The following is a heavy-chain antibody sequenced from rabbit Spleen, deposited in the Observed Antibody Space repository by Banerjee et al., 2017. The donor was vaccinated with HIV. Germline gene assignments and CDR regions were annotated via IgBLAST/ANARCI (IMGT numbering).Heavy chain of an antibody. V-gene: IGHV1S45*01. D-gene: IGHD4-2*01. CDR2: IYTANGKT. J-gene: IGHJ4*01. CDR1: GFSFSNSYD. CDR3: ARDAGSGAYLDGYFNL. Sequence: QEQLVESGGGLVQPEGSLTLTCTASGFSFSNSYDMCWVRQAPGKGLEWIGCIYTANGKTHYASWAKGRFTISKPSSTMVTLQMTSLTAADTATYFCARDAGSGAYLDGYFNLWGPGTLVTVS.